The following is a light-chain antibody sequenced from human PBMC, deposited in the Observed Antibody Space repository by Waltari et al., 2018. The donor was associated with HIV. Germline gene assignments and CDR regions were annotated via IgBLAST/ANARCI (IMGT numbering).Light chain of an antibody. CDR1: SSNIGNNY. J-gene: IGLJ2*01. Sequence: QSVLTQPPSVSAAPGQKVTISCSGRSSNIGNNYVSWYQQLPGPAPKLLIYDNNKRPSGIPDRFSGSKSGTSATLGITGLQTGDEADYYCGTWDSSLSAGLFGGGTKLTVL. V-gene: IGLV1-51*01. CDR2: DNN. CDR3: GTWDSSLSAGL.